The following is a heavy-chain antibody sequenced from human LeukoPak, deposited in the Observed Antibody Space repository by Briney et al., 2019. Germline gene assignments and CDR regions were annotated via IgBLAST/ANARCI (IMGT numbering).Heavy chain of an antibody. V-gene: IGHV1-46*01. J-gene: IGHJ5*02. CDR2: INPSGGST. CDR1: GYTFTSYY. D-gene: IGHD3-16*02. CDR3: ARDAFGGVIADNWFDP. Sequence: GASVKVSCKASGYTFTSYYMHWVRQAPGQGLEWMGIINPSGGSTSYAQKFQGRVTMTRDTSTSTAYMELRSLRSDDTAVYYCARDAFGGVIADNWFDPWGQGTLVTVSS.